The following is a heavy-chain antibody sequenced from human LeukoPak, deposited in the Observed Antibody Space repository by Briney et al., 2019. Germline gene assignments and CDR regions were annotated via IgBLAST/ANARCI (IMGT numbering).Heavy chain of an antibody. Sequence: KPSETLSLTCTASGGSISSSYWSWIRQPPGKGLEWIGYIYYSGSTNYNPSLKSRVTISVDTSKNQFSLKLSSVSAADTAVYYCARVPYDSSGYPYFDYWGQGTLVTVSS. CDR1: GGSISSSY. D-gene: IGHD3-22*01. V-gene: IGHV4-59*01. J-gene: IGHJ4*02. CDR2: IYYSGST. CDR3: ARVPYDSSGYPYFDY.